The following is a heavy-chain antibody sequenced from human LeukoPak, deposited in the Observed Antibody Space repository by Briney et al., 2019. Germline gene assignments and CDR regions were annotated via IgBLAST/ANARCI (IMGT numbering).Heavy chain of an antibody. D-gene: IGHD3-10*01. V-gene: IGHV4-34*01. CDR3: VIPGGSGSYYRY. CDR1: GGSFSGYY. J-gene: IGHJ4*02. Sequence: SETLSLTCAVYGGSFSGYYWSWIRQPPGKGLEWIGSIYYSGSTYYNPSLKSRVTISVDTSKNQFSLKLSSVTAADTAVYYCVIPGGSGSYYRYWGQGTLVTVSS. CDR2: IYYSGST.